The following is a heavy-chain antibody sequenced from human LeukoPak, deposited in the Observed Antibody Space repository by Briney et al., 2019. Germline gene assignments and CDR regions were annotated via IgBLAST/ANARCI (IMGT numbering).Heavy chain of an antibody. Sequence: SETLSLTCSVSGGSINSYWWSWIRQPAGKGLEFIGRIYTTGMTNYNPSLKSRVSMSVDTSKNRFSLELRSVTAADTAVYFCARAGYTISSYRFDYWGQGALVTVSS. J-gene: IGHJ4*02. D-gene: IGHD3-16*02. CDR1: GGSINSYW. CDR3: ARAGYTISSYRFDY. CDR2: IYTTGMT. V-gene: IGHV4-4*07.